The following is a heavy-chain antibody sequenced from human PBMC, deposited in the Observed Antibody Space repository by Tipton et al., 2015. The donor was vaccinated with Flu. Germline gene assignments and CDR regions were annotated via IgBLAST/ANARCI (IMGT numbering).Heavy chain of an antibody. D-gene: IGHD4-23*01. V-gene: IGHV4-30-2*06. J-gene: IGHJ4*02. Sequence: TLSLTCAVSGGSISSDGSSWTWIRQSPRKGLEWIGYINRSGNTYYNTSLKGRVSISMDRSRNQFSLNLYSVTAADTAVYYCLKDFGVVTTTVDFDYWGQGTLVTVSS. CDR2: INRSGNT. CDR1: GGSISSDGSS. CDR3: LKDFGVVTTTVDFDY.